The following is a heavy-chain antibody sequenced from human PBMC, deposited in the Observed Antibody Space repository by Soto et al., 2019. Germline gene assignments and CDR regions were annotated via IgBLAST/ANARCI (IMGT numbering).Heavy chain of an antibody. Sequence: FXXSXFAMSXXRQAAGKGLEWVSAITPRGFTTYYAXSVRGRFXIXXXXXXXXXXXQXDSLMIEDTAVYYCAVSNYHGSGSPYDHWGQXTLVTVSS. CDR2: ITPRGFTT. CDR3: AVSNYHGSGSPYDH. V-gene: IGHV3-23*01. J-gene: IGHJ4*02. CDR1: FXXSXFA. D-gene: IGHD3-10*01.